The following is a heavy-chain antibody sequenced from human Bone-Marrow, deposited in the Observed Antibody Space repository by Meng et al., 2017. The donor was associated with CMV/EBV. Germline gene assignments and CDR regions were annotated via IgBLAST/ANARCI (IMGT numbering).Heavy chain of an antibody. CDR1: GFTFSSYA. J-gene: IGHJ4*02. Sequence: ETLSLTCAASGFTFSSYAMSWVRQAPGKGLEWVSAISGSGGSTYYADSVKGRFTISRDNSKNTLYLQMNSLRAEDTAVYYCAKDRFLNYWGQGTLVTVSS. D-gene: IGHD3-16*01. CDR3: AKDRFLNY. CDR2: ISGSGGST. V-gene: IGHV3-23*01.